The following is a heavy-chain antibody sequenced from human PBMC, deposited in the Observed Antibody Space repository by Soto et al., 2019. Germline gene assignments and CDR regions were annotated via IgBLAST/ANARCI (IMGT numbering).Heavy chain of an antibody. V-gene: IGHV4-59*01. D-gene: IGHD4-17*01. CDR2: IYYSGST. CDR1: GESINPYY. Sequence: SETLPLTCTVSGESINPYYWSWIRQPPGKGLEWIGYIYYSGSTNYNPSLKSRVTISVDTSKDQFSLKLYSVTTADTAMYYCARLPWADYGGIFDPWGQGTLVTVSS. CDR3: ARLPWADYGGIFDP. J-gene: IGHJ5*02.